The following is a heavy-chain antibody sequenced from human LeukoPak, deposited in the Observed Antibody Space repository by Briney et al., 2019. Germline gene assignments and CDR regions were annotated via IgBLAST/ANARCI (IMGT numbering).Heavy chain of an antibody. CDR3: ARRTTYVGWLPSESPSCFDY. Sequence: SETLSLTCIVSGYSISRGYYWGWIRQSPGKGLECIACIYHSGSTYYSPPLKSRVTISVDTSKNQFSLKLSSVTAADTAMYYCARRTTYVGWLPSESPSCFDYWGQGTLVTVSS. CDR2: IYHSGST. V-gene: IGHV4-38-2*02. J-gene: IGHJ4*02. CDR1: GYSISRGYY. D-gene: IGHD5-12*01.